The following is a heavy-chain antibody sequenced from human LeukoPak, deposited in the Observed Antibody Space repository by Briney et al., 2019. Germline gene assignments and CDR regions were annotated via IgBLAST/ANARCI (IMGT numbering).Heavy chain of an antibody. V-gene: IGHV3-21*01. CDR2: ISSSSSYI. D-gene: IGHD2-15*01. Sequence: GGSLRLSCAASGFTFSSYSMNWVRQAPGKGLEWVSSISSSSSYIYYADSVKGRFTISRDNAKNSLYLQMNSLRAEDTAVYYCARGFGYCSGGSCEGGYWGQGTLVTVSS. CDR1: GFTFSSYS. J-gene: IGHJ4*02. CDR3: ARGFGYCSGGSCEGGY.